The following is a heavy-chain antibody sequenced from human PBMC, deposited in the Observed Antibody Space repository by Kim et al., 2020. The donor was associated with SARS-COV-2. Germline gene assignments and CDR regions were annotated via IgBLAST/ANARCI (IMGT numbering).Heavy chain of an antibody. J-gene: IGHJ6*02. CDR3: ARHPSYNWNYGGDYYYGMDV. Sequence: GESLKISCKGSGYSFTSYWIGWVRQMPGKGLEWMGIIYPGDSDTRYSPSFQGQVTISADKSISTAYLQWSSLKASDTSMYYCARHPSYNWNYGGDYYYGMDVWGQGTTVTVSS. V-gene: IGHV5-51*01. CDR1: GYSFTSYW. D-gene: IGHD1-7*01. CDR2: IYPGDSDT.